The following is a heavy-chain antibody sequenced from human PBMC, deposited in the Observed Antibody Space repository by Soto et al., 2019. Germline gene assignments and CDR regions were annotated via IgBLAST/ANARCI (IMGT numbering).Heavy chain of an antibody. V-gene: IGHV3-13*01. Sequence: GGSLRLSCAASGFTFSSYDMHWVRQATGKGLEWVSAIGTAGDTYYPGSVKGRFTISRENAKNSLYLQMNSLRAGDTAVYYCARTSNIGGSSWPFDYWGQGTLVTVSS. CDR3: ARTSNIGGSSWPFDY. D-gene: IGHD6-13*01. J-gene: IGHJ4*02. CDR2: IGTAGDT. CDR1: GFTFSSYD.